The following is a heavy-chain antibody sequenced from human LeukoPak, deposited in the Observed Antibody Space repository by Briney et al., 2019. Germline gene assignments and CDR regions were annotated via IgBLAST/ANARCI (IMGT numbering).Heavy chain of an antibody. CDR3: ARDPSNSGYDYYYYFDY. V-gene: IGHV1-2*02. D-gene: IGHD5-12*01. CDR2: INPDNGGT. CDR1: GYTFTGYY. J-gene: IGHJ4*02. Sequence: GASLTVSCKASGYTFTGYYMHWVRQAPGQGLEWMGWINPDNGGTNYAQKFQGRVTMTRDMSISTAYMELSRLRSDDTAVYYCARDPSNSGYDYYYYFDYWGQGTLVTVSS.